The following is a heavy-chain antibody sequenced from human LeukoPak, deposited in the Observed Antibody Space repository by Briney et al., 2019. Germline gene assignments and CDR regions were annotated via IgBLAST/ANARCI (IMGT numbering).Heavy chain of an antibody. J-gene: IGHJ4*02. CDR2: MNPNSGNT. Sequence: ASVKVSCKASGYTFTSYDINWVRQATGQGLEWMGWMNPNSGNTGYAQKFQGRVTMTRNTSISTAYMELSSLRSEDTAVSYCARDGDSGPTYGGISHYWGQGTLVTVSS. V-gene: IGHV1-8*01. CDR3: ARDGDSGPTYGGISHY. D-gene: IGHD4-23*01. CDR1: GYTFTSYD.